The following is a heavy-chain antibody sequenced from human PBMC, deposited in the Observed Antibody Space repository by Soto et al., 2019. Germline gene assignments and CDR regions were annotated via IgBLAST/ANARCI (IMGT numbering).Heavy chain of an antibody. D-gene: IGHD6-19*01. CDR3: AKEGWQRSGWFGKFDC. Sequence: EVQLLESGGGLVQPGGSLRLSCAASGFPFSTSAMNWVRQAPGKGLEWVSGIDGRDAKTYYAASVKGRFTISRDTSTSTLYLQMNGLTVEDTALYYCAKEGWQRSGWFGKFDCGGQGALVIVSS. CDR1: GFPFSTSA. J-gene: IGHJ4*02. V-gene: IGHV3-23*01. CDR2: IDGRDAKT.